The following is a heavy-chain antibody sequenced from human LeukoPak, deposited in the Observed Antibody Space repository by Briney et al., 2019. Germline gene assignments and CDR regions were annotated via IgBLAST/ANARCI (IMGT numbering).Heavy chain of an antibody. Sequence: GGSLRLSCAASGFTFNVYSMNWVRHAPGKGLEWISYISSNLVTIHYADSVRGRFTISRDNAQNSLYLHMNSLRVENTAVYFCARSTDWYADYWGQGTRVTVSS. CDR1: GFTFNVYS. CDR3: ARSTDWYADY. V-gene: IGHV3-48*01. J-gene: IGHJ4*02. CDR2: ISSNLVTI. D-gene: IGHD3-9*01.